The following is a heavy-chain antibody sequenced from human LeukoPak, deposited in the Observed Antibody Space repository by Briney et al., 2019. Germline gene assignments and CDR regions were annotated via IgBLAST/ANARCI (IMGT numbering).Heavy chain of an antibody. V-gene: IGHV4-4*07. D-gene: IGHD3-3*01. Sequence: SETLSLTCTVSGGSISSYYWSWIRQPAGKGLEWIGRIYTSGSTNYNPSLKSRVTMSVDTSKNQFSLKLSSVTAADTAVYYCARDRTTIFGVVIIGGRGNWFDPWGQGTLVTVSS. CDR3: ARDRTTIFGVVIIGGRGNWFDP. CDR2: IYTSGST. J-gene: IGHJ5*02. CDR1: GGSISSYY.